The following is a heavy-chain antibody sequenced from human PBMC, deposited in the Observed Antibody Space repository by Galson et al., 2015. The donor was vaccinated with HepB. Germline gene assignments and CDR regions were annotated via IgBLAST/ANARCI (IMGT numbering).Heavy chain of an antibody. CDR1: GFTFSSYA. J-gene: IGHJ4*02. Sequence: SLRLSCAASGFTFSSYAMHWVRQAPGKGLEWAAVISYDGSNKYYADSVKGRFTISRDNSKNTLYLRMNSLRAEDTAVYYCARGEGNNWNYVFDYWGQGTLVTVSS. CDR3: ARGEGNNWNYVFDY. V-gene: IGHV3-30-3*01. D-gene: IGHD1-7*01. CDR2: ISYDGSNK.